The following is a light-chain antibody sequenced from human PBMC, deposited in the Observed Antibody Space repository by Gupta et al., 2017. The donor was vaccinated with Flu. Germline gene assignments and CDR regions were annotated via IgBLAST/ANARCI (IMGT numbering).Light chain of an antibody. J-gene: IGLJ1*01. CDR1: SSNIGSNY. V-gene: IGLV1-47*01. Sequence: QSVLTQPPSASGTPGPRVTISCSGSSSNIGSNYVYWYQQLPGTAPKLLIYRNNQRPSGVPDRFSGSKSGTAASLAISGLRSEDEADYYCAAWDDSLSGPLYVFGTGTKVTVL. CDR2: RNN. CDR3: AAWDDSLSGPLYV.